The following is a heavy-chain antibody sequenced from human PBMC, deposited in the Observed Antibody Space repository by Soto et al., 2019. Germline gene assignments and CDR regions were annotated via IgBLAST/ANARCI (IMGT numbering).Heavy chain of an antibody. CDR3: ARTLYCSGGSCYGMDV. V-gene: IGHV1-18*01. J-gene: IGHJ6*02. CDR2: ISAYNGNT. Sequence: QVQLVQSGAEVKKPGASVKVSCKASGYTFTSYGISWVRQAPGQGLEWMGWISAYNGNTNYAQKLQGRVTMTTDTSTSTAYMELRSLRSADTAVYYCARTLYCSGGSCYGMDVWGQGTTVTVSS. D-gene: IGHD2-15*01. CDR1: GYTFTSYG.